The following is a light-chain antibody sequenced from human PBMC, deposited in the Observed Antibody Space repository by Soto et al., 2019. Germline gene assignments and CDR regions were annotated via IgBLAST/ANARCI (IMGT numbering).Light chain of an antibody. CDR2: GAF. Sequence: EIVMTQAKATMAASPVERAIICWTLCQSVSSNLASYQQKPGQAPSLLIYGAFTRATGIPARLSGTGSGTEFTLTISSLQSEDFATYYCQQRSNWPRITFGQGTRLEIK. CDR3: QQRSNWPRIT. CDR1: QSVSSN. V-gene: IGKV3-15*01. J-gene: IGKJ5*01.